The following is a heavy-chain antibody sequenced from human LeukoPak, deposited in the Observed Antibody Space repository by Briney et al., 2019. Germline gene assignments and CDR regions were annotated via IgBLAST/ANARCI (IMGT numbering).Heavy chain of an antibody. CDR2: FDPENAEI. Sequence: ASVKVSCKLSGNTLRELPIQWVRQPGEKGLEWMAGFDPENAEIVYAQKCQGRVTMTEDTSTNTAYMDLTSVTSDDTALYYCATRGSDFWSGFDYWGQGTQVTVSS. D-gene: IGHD3-3*01. CDR1: GNTLRELP. J-gene: IGHJ4*02. V-gene: IGHV1-24*01. CDR3: ATRGSDFWSGFDY.